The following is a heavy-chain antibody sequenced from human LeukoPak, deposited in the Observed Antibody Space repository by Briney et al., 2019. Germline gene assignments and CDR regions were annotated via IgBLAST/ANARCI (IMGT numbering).Heavy chain of an antibody. Sequence: GGSLRLSCAASGFTVSSSYMSWVRQAPGKGLEWVSVIYSGGSGGSAYYADSVKGRFTISRDNANNLFYLQMNSLRAEDTAVYYCARGFNWNWGQGTLVTVSS. D-gene: IGHD1-20*01. CDR1: GFTVSSSY. V-gene: IGHV3-66*01. CDR2: IYSGGSGGSA. J-gene: IGHJ4*02. CDR3: ARGFNWN.